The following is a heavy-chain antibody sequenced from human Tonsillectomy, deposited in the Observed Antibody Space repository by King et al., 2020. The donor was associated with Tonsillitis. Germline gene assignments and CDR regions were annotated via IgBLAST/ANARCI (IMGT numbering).Heavy chain of an antibody. J-gene: IGHJ3*02. Sequence: EVQLVESGRGLVQPGRSLRLSCAASGFTFDDYAMHWVRQAPGKGLEWVSGISWNSGSIGYADSVKGRFTISRDNAKNSLYLQMNSLRAEDTALYYCANSTLTRASGGAAGAFDTWGHGAMVTVSS. V-gene: IGHV3-9*01. CDR3: ANSTLTRASGGAAGAFDT. D-gene: IGHD2-15*01. CDR2: ISWNSGSI. CDR1: GFTFDDYA.